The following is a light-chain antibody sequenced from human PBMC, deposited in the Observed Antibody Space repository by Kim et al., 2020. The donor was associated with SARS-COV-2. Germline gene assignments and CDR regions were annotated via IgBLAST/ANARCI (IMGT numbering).Light chain of an antibody. J-gene: IGLJ3*02. CDR1: SSDVGSYNL. CDR2: EGS. CDR3: CSYAGSSTLV. V-gene: IGLV2-23*01. Sequence: GQSITISCTGTSSDVGSYNLVPWYQQHPGKAPKLMIYEGSKRPSGVSNRFSGSKSGNTASLTISGLQAEDEADYYCCSYAGSSTLVFGGGTQLTVL.